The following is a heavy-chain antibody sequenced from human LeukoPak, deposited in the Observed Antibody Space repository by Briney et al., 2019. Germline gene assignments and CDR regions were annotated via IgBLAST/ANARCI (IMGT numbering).Heavy chain of an antibody. CDR1: GGSISSYN. D-gene: IGHD4-11*01. J-gene: IGHJ4*02. CDR3: ASGSYRQGYDY. CDR2: VYYSGST. Sequence: SETLSLTCSVSGGSISSYNWNWIRQPPGKGLEWIGYVYYSGSTNYNPSLKSRVTISIDTSKKQCSLKLSSVTAADTAVYYCASGSYRQGYDYWGQGTLVTVSS. V-gene: IGHV4-59*08.